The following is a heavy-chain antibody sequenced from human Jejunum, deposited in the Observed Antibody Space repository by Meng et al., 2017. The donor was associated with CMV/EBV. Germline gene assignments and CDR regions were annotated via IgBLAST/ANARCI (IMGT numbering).Heavy chain of an antibody. J-gene: IGHJ4*02. CDR3: MRAHPLGT. CDR1: GFTFSEFW. D-gene: IGHD7-27*01. V-gene: IGHV3-7*04. Sequence: SCVASGFTFSEFWMSWVRQTPGRGPEWVANIKEDGSDISYVDSVRGRFTISRDNAKNSLYLQMNSLTAEDTALYYCMRAHPLGTWGQGTLVTVSS. CDR2: IKEDGSDI.